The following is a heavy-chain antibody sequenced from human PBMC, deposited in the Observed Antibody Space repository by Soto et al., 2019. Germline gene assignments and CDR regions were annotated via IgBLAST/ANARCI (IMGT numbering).Heavy chain of an antibody. CDR1: GYSFTGYY. CDR2: INPNSGGT. V-gene: IGHV1-2*02. Sequence: QVQLVQSGAEVKKPGASVRVSCKASGYSFTGYYVHWVRLAPGQGLEWMGWINPNSGGTNHAQKFQGRVTMTRDTSISTASMELTRLTSNDTAVYFCTREAGTIGNYYYGMDVWGQGTTVTVS. D-gene: IGHD1-7*01. CDR3: TREAGTIGNYYYGMDV. J-gene: IGHJ6*02.